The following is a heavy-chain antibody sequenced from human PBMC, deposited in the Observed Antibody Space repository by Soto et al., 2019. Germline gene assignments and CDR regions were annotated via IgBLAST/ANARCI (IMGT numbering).Heavy chain of an antibody. Sequence: EVQLLESGGVLVQPGGSLRLSCAASGFAFGAYAMTWVRQAPGKGLEWVSVISGAGGNTYYADSVKGRFTVSRDNSKKMLYLEMNSLRVEDTAIYYCAKDPVPQLLPSWWFDPWGQGTRVTVSS. CDR2: ISGAGGNT. CDR1: GFAFGAYA. CDR3: AKDPVPQLLPSWWFDP. D-gene: IGHD2-2*01. J-gene: IGHJ5*02. V-gene: IGHV3-23*01.